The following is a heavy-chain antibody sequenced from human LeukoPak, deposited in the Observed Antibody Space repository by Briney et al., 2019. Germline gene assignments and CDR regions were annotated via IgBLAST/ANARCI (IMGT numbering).Heavy chain of an antibody. Sequence: SETLSLTCAVYGGSFSGYYWSWIRQPPGKGLEWIGEINHSGSTNYNPSLKSRVTISVDTSKNQFSLKLSSVTAADTAVYYCARILRYDYVWGSFRYPFDYWGQGTLVTVSS. CDR2: INHSGST. CDR3: ARILRYDYVWGSFRYPFDY. D-gene: IGHD3-16*02. J-gene: IGHJ4*02. V-gene: IGHV4-34*01. CDR1: GGSFSGYY.